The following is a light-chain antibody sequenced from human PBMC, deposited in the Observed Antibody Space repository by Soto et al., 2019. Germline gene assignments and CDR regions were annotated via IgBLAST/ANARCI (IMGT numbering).Light chain of an antibody. J-gene: IGKJ3*01. CDR2: DAS. CDR3: QQRSNWPPT. V-gene: IGKV3-11*01. Sequence: EIVLTQSPATLSLSPGERATRSCRASQSVSSYLAWYQQKPGQAPRLLIYDASNRATGIPARFSGSGSETEFTLTISSLEPEDFGVYYCQQRSNWPPTFGPGIKVDI. CDR1: QSVSSY.